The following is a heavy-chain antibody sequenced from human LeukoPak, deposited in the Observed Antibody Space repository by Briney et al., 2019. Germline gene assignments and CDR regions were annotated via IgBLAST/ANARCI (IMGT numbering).Heavy chain of an antibody. J-gene: IGHJ4*02. V-gene: IGHV3-9*01. D-gene: IGHD3-16*01. CDR2: ISWNSGSI. CDR1: GFTFDDYA. Sequence: PGGSLRLSCAASGFTFDDYAMHWVRQAPGKGLEWVSGISWNSGSIGYADSVKGRFTISRDNAKNSLYLQMNSLRTEDTALYYCAREGATSIYFDYWGQGTLVTVSS. CDR3: AREGATSIYFDY.